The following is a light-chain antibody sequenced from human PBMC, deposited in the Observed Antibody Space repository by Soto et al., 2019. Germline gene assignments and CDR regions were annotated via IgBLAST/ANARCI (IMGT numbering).Light chain of an antibody. V-gene: IGKV3-20*01. Sequence: EIVLTQSPGTLSLSPGERATLSCRASQSVSSSYLAWYQQKPGQAPRLLIYGASSRATGIPDRFSGSGSGTVFPLTISRLEPEYFAVYYCQQYGSSFTFGPGTKVDIK. J-gene: IGKJ3*01. CDR1: QSVSSSY. CDR3: QQYGSSFT. CDR2: GAS.